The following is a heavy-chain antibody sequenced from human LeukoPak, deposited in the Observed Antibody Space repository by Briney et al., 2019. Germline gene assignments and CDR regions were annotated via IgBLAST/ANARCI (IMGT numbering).Heavy chain of an antibody. V-gene: IGHV1-69*06. D-gene: IGHD2-15*01. CDR1: GGSFSNYT. Sequence: SEKVSCKASGGSFSNYTISWLRQTPGQGLEWMGGIIPIFGTANYAQNFQGRVTITADKFTSTAYMELSSLRSEDTAVYYCARLSCSGGTCYSSRGNFDYWGQGTLVTVSS. J-gene: IGHJ4*02. CDR3: ARLSCSGGTCYSSRGNFDY. CDR2: IIPIFGTA.